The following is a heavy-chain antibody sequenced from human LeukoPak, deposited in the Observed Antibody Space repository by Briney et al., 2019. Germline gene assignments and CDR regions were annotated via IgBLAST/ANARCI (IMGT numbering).Heavy chain of an antibody. CDR3: TKWSGFGND. CDR2: ISDSGDST. CDR1: GFTFSSYA. Sequence: GGSLRLSCAASGFTFSSYAMTWVRQTPGKGLEWVSGISDSGDSTYYADSVKGRFTISRDNSRNTLYLEMNSLRAEDTAVYYCTKWSGFGNDWGQGTLVTVSS. J-gene: IGHJ4*02. D-gene: IGHD3-10*01. V-gene: IGHV3-23*01.